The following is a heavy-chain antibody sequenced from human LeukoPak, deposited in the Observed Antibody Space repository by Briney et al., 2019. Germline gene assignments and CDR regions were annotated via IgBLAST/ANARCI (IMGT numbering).Heavy chain of an antibody. CDR3: ARHGEWLTVDY. Sequence: SETRSLTCALPGYSISSGYYWGWIRQPPGQGLESIGNIYHGGSTYYNPSLKIRVPISVDPSKNQFSLKLSSVTAADTAVYYCARHGEWLTVDYWGQGTLVTVSS. V-gene: IGHV4-38-2*01. D-gene: IGHD3-3*01. CDR1: GYSISSGYY. J-gene: IGHJ4*02. CDR2: IYHGGST.